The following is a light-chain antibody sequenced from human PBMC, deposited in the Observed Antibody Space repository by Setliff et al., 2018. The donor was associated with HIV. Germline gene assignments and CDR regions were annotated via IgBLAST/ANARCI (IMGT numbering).Light chain of an antibody. CDR1: SSDIGGYKF. CDR3: SSYTSSSTYVA. CDR2: NVS. Sequence: QSALTQPASVSGSPGQSITISCTGTSSDIGGYKFVSWYQQHPGKAPKLIIYNVSSRPSGVSNRFSGSKSGNTASLTISGLQAEDEADYYCSSYTSSSTYVAFGGGTK. V-gene: IGLV2-14*03. J-gene: IGLJ2*01.